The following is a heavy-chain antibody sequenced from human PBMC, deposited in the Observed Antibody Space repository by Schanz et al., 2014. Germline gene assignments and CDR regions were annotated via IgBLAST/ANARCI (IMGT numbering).Heavy chain of an antibody. CDR3: AKDLLYGAPMPLNHLDY. V-gene: IGHV3-21*04. Sequence: EVQLVESGGGLVQPGGSLRLSCAASGFTFSSYAMHWVRQAPGKGLEWVSSISSSGSYIHYADSVKGRFTISRDNSKNTLYLQMNSLRAEDTAVYYCAKDLLYGAPMPLNHLDYWGQGTLVTVSS. CDR2: ISSSGSYI. CDR1: GFTFSSYA. J-gene: IGHJ4*02. D-gene: IGHD2-2*01.